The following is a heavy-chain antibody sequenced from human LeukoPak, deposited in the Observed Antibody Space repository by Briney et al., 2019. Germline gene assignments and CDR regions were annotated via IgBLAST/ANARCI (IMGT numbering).Heavy chain of an antibody. V-gene: IGHV4-34*01. CDR2: INHSGST. CDR1: GGSFSGYY. CDR3: ARGRVVPAADYYYCGMDV. J-gene: IGHJ6*04. D-gene: IGHD2-2*01. Sequence: SETLSLTCAVYGGSFSGYYWSWIRQPPGKGLEWIGEINHSGSTNYNPSLKSRVTISVDTSKNQFSLKLSFVTAADTAVYYCARGRVVPAADYYYCGMDVWGKGTTVTVSS.